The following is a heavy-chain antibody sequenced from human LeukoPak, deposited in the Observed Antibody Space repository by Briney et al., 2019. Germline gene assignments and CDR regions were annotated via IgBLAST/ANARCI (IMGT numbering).Heavy chain of an antibody. CDR3: ARLVLGARRYFDY. CDR2: IYYSGST. D-gene: IGHD1-26*01. Sequence: SSETLSLTCNVSGGSISTYYWSWIRQPPGKGLEWIGYIYYSGSTNYNPPLKSRVTISVETSKTQFSLRLSSVTAADTAVYYCARLVLGARRYFDYWGQGTLVTVSS. V-gene: IGHV4-59*08. CDR1: GGSISTYY. J-gene: IGHJ4*02.